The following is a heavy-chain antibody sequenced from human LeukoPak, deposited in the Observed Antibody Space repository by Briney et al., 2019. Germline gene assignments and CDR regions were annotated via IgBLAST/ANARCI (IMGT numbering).Heavy chain of an antibody. CDR3: AGEDYDSSGYYPDY. Sequence: GSLRLSCAASGFTFSSYWMSWVRQAPGKGLEWVANIKQDGSEKYYVDSVKGRFTISRDNAKNSLYLQMNSLRAEDTAVYYCAGEDYDSSGYYPDYWGQGTLVTVSS. D-gene: IGHD3-22*01. J-gene: IGHJ4*02. CDR1: GFTFSSYW. V-gene: IGHV3-7*03. CDR2: IKQDGSEK.